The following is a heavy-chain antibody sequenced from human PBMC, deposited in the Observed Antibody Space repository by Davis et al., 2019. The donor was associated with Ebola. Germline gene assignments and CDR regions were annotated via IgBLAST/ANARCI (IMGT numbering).Heavy chain of an antibody. CDR2: IRSKANSYAT. Sequence: GGSLRLSCAASGFTFSGSAMHWVRQASGKGLEWVGRIRSKANSYATAYAASVKGRFTISRDDSKNTAYLQMNSLKTEDTAVYYCAKGPLVQGVRAGYWGQGTLVTVSS. J-gene: IGHJ4*02. D-gene: IGHD3-10*01. V-gene: IGHV3-73*01. CDR1: GFTFSGSA. CDR3: AKGPLVQGVRAGY.